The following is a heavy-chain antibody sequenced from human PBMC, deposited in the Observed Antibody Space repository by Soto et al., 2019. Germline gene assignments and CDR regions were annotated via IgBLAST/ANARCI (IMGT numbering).Heavy chain of an antibody. J-gene: IGHJ5*01. D-gene: IGHD3-3*01. CDR2: IYYSGST. Sequence: KPSETLSLTCTVSGDSISSGDYYWSRIRQPPGKGLQWIGYIYYSGSTYYNPSLESRVSLSVDTSKNQFSLNLSSVTAADTAVYYCARGGPYDFWSGAPVFNWFDPWGQGTLVTVSS. V-gene: IGHV4-30-4*01. CDR1: GDSISSGDYY. CDR3: ARGGPYDFWSGAPVFNWFDP.